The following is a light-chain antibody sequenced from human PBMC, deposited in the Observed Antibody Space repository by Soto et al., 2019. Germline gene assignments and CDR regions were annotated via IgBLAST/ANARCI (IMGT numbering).Light chain of an antibody. Sequence: EIVLTQSPATLSLSPGEIATLSCRASQSISTYLAWYQQKPGQAPRLLIYDVSKRTAGVPARFSGSGSGTYFTLTLSTLEPEDFAVYYCQQRSNWPPGLTFGGETKVEI. V-gene: IGKV3-11*01. CDR2: DVS. CDR3: QQRSNWPPGLT. CDR1: QSISTY. J-gene: IGKJ4*01.